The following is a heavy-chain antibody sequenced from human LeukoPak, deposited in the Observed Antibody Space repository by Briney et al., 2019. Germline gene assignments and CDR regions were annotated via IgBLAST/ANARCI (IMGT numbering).Heavy chain of an antibody. Sequence: SETLSLTCTVSGGSISSYYWSWIRQPPGKGLEWIGYIYYSGSTNCNPSVKSRVAMSVDTSKKQFSLKLSSLTAADAAVYYCARGGTAVIAPYAFDIWGQGTMVTVSS. CDR1: GGSISSYY. CDR3: ARGGTAVIAPYAFDI. D-gene: IGHD4-23*01. J-gene: IGHJ3*02. V-gene: IGHV4-59*01. CDR2: IYYSGST.